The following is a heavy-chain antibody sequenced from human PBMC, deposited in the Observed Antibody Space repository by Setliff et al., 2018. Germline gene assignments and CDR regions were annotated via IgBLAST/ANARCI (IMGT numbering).Heavy chain of an antibody. J-gene: IGHJ4*02. CDR1: GFTFSNYG. Sequence: PGGSLRLSCVASGFTFSNYGMHWVRQAPGKGLEWVTYIQHDGNIKHFADSVKGRFTISGDNSKNTLYLQMNSLRAEDTAVYFCAKSPVAYCSGAVCYPFDYWGQGTLVTVSS. CDR3: AKSPVAYCSGAVCYPFDY. D-gene: IGHD2-8*02. V-gene: IGHV3-30*02. CDR2: IQHDGNIK.